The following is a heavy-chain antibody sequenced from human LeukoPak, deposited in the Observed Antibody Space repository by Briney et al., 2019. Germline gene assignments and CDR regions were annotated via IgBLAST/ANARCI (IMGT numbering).Heavy chain of an antibody. D-gene: IGHD3-9*01. CDR3: ARGRLRYLDWTRAYSDY. CDR1: GYTFITHG. J-gene: IGHJ4*02. Sequence: ASVKVSCKASGYTFITHGLTWVRQAPGQGLEWMGWISAYNGNTIYVQTLQDRLTMTTDTSTSTAYMELRSLRSDDTAVYYCARGRLRYLDWTRAYSDYWGQGTLVTVSS. V-gene: IGHV1-18*01. CDR2: ISAYNGNT.